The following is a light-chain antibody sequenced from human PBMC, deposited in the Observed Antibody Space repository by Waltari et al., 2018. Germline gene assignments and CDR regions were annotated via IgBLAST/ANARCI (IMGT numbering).Light chain of an antibody. CDR1: SLRSYY. J-gene: IGLJ3*02. Sequence: TQDPAVSVAMGQPVRITCQGDSLRSYYASWYRERPGQAPILAMFDKNNRPSGVPDRFSGSSSDNTAALAITGAQAEDGAYYYCHSRDASGVGGTFGGGTKLTVL. CDR3: HSRDASGVGGT. CDR2: DKN. V-gene: IGLV3-19*01.